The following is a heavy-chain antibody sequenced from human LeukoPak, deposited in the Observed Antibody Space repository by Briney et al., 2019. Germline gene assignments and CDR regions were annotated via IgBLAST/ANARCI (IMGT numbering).Heavy chain of an antibody. CDR3: AKEGGRFLEWLLYAGGVDY. D-gene: IGHD3-3*01. CDR1: GFTLSNYA. Sequence: GGSLRLSCAASGFTLSNYAMSWVRQAPGRGLEWVSVISGSGDSTYNADSVKGRFTISRDNSKNTLYLQMNSLRAEDTAVYYCAKEGGRFLEWLLYAGGVDYWGQGTLVTVSS. J-gene: IGHJ4*02. CDR2: ISGSGDST. V-gene: IGHV3-23*01.